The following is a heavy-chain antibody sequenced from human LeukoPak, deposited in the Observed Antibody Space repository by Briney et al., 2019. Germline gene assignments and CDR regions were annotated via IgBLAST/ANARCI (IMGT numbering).Heavy chain of an antibody. D-gene: IGHD6-13*01. CDR1: GYSFTSYA. J-gene: IGHJ6*02. CDR3: ARDPLRSTWSTYYNALDV. V-gene: IGHV1-18*01. CDR2: ISAYNGST. Sequence: ASMKVACKASGYSFTSYAINWVRQAPGQGLEWMGWISAYNGSTDFAQKFEGRVTMTIDTSTKTAYMELRSLTYDDTAVYYCARDPLRSTWSTYYNALDVWGQGTTVTVSS.